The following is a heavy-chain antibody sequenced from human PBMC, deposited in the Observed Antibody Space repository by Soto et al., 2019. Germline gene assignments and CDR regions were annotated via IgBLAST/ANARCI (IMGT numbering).Heavy chain of an antibody. V-gene: IGHV4-39*01. Sequence: SETVSLTCTVSGGSISSSSYYWGWIRQPPGKGLEWIGSMYYSGSTYYNPSLKSRVTISVDTSKNQFSLKLSSVTAADTAVYYCAGLTYSNNGEVYYYYGMDVWGQGTTVTVSS. CDR1: GGSISSSSYY. CDR3: AGLTYSNNGEVYYYYGMDV. D-gene: IGHD4-4*01. CDR2: MYYSGST. J-gene: IGHJ6*02.